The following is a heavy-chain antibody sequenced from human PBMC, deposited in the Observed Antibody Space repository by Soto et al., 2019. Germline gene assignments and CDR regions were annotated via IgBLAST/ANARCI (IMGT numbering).Heavy chain of an antibody. CDR2: ISSSSSYI. CDR3: APPADSAFVY. V-gene: IGHV3-21*01. J-gene: IGHJ4*02. Sequence: LRLSCADSGFTFSSYSMTWFRQAPGKGLEWVSSISSSSSYIYYADSVKGRFTISRDNAKNSLYLHMNSLRAEDAAMYYSAPPADSAFVYWGQGTLVTVSS. CDR1: GFTFSSYS.